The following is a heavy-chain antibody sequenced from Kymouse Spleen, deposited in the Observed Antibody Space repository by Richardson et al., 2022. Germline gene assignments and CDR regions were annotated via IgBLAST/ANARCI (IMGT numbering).Heavy chain of an antibody. CDR3: ARGLWFGEFLTT. J-gene: IGHJ4*02. Sequence: QVQLQQWGAGLLKPSETLSLTCAVYGGSFSGYYWSWIRQPPGKGLEWIGEINHSGSTNYNPSLKSRVTISVDTSKNQFSLKLSSVTAADTAVYYCARGLWFGEFLTTGAREPWSPSPQ. V-gene: IGHV4-34*01. D-gene: IGHD3-10*01. CDR1: GGSFSGYY. CDR2: INHSGST.